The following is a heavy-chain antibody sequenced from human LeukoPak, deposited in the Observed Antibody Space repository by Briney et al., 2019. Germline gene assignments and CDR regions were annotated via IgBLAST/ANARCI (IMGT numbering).Heavy chain of an antibody. J-gene: IGHJ6*02. Sequence: PGGSLRLSCAASGFTFSSYWMSWVRQAPGKGLEWVASIKQDGSEKYYVDSVKGRFTISRDNAKNSLYLQMNSLRAEDTAVYYCAKDLWFGDFLHYYYGMDVWGQGTTVTVSS. CDR1: GFTFSSYW. CDR2: IKQDGSEK. V-gene: IGHV3-7*03. CDR3: AKDLWFGDFLHYYYGMDV. D-gene: IGHD3-10*01.